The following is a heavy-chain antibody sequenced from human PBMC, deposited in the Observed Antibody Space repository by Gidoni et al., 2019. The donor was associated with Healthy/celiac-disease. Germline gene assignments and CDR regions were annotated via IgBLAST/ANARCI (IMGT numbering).Heavy chain of an antibody. Sequence: EVQLVESGGGLVKPGVSLRLDCAASGFTFSRYSMTWVRQAPGKGLEWVSSISSSSSYIYYADSVKGRFTISRDNAKNSLYLQMNSLRAEDTAVYYCARDLPVDIVATNHDAFDIWGLGTMVTVSS. CDR2: ISSSSSYI. V-gene: IGHV3-21*01. J-gene: IGHJ3*02. CDR1: GFTFSRYS. CDR3: ARDLPVDIVATNHDAFDI. D-gene: IGHD5-12*01.